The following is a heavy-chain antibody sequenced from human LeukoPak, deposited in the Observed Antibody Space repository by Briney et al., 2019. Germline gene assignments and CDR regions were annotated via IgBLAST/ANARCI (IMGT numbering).Heavy chain of an antibody. V-gene: IGHV3-21*01. J-gene: IGHJ4*02. CDR1: GFTFSDYT. Sequence: GGSLRLSCAASGFTFSDYTMNWVRQAPGKGLEWVSSISGGSRSIYYVDSVKGRFTISRDNSKNTLYLQMNSLRAEDTAVYYCARDHYYGVADYWGQGTLVTVSS. CDR2: ISGGSRSI. D-gene: IGHD3-10*01. CDR3: ARDHYYGVADY.